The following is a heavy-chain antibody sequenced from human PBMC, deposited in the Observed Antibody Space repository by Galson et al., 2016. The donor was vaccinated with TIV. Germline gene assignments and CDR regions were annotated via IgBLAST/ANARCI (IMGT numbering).Heavy chain of an antibody. CDR2: ISAYNGNT. V-gene: IGHV1-18*03. D-gene: IGHD6-13*01. CDR1: GYTFTSYD. J-gene: IGHJ4*02. Sequence: SVKVSCKASGYTFTSYDISWVRQAPGQGLEWMGWISAYNGNTYYSQEFRARLTITRDTSASTVYMELSSLRSEDMAVYYCARDRPAAEKYFDYWGQGTLVTVSS. CDR3: ARDRPAAEKYFDY.